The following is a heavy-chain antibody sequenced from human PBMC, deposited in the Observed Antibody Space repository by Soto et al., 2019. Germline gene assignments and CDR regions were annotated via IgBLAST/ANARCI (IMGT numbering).Heavy chain of an antibody. CDR3: ARGRAAAGTAWFDP. CDR1: GGSFSGYY. V-gene: IGHV4-34*01. Sequence: QVQLQQWVAGLLKPSETLSLTCAVYGGSFSGYYWSWIRQPPGKGLEWIGEINHSGSTNYNPSLKSRVNISVDTSKKQFSLKLSSVTAADTAVYYCARGRAAAGTAWFDPWGQGTLVTVSS. J-gene: IGHJ5*02. CDR2: INHSGST. D-gene: IGHD6-13*01.